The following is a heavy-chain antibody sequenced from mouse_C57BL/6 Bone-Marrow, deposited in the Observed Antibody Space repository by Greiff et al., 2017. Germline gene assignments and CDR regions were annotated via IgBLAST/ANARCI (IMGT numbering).Heavy chain of an antibody. CDR3: ARRRDYDGYSYAMDY. J-gene: IGHJ4*01. CDR1: GFTFSDYG. D-gene: IGHD2-3*01. Sequence: EVMLVESGGGLVQPGGSLKLSCAASGFTFSDYGMAWVRQAPRKGPEWVAFISNLAYSIYYADTVTGRFTISRENAKNTLYLEVSRLRSEDTAMYYCARRRDYDGYSYAMDYWGQGTSVTVSS. CDR2: ISNLAYSI. V-gene: IGHV5-15*01.